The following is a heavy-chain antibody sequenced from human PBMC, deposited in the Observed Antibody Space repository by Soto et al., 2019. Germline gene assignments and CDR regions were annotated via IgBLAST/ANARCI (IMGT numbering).Heavy chain of an antibody. CDR1: GYTFTSDG. D-gene: IGHD3-16*01. Sequence: QVQLVQSGAEVKKPGASVKVSCKASGYTFTSDGISWVRQAPGQGLEWMGWVSGYNGNTNYAQKFQGRVTMTTDTSTTTAYMELRSLTSDDTAVYYCSRDLGAKVYFWGQGTLVTVSS. CDR3: SRDLGAKVYF. J-gene: IGHJ4*02. V-gene: IGHV1-18*01. CDR2: VSGYNGNT.